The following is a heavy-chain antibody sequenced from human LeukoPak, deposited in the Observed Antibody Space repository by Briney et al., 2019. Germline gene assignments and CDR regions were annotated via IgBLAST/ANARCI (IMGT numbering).Heavy chain of an antibody. CDR1: GGSISSSSYY. CDR3: ARQELRFLEWLRYFDY. D-gene: IGHD3-3*01. Sequence: SETLSLTCTVSGGSISSSSYYWGWIRQPPGKGLEWIGSIYYSGSTYYNPSLKRRVTISVDTSKNQFSLKLSSVTAADTAVYYCARQELRFLEWLRYFDYWGQGTLVTVSS. V-gene: IGHV4-39*01. CDR2: IYYSGST. J-gene: IGHJ4*02.